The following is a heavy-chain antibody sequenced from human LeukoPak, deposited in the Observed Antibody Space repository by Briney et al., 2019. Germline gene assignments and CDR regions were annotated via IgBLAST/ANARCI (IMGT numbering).Heavy chain of an antibody. Sequence: PSETLSLTCTVSGYSISSGYYWGWLRQPPGKGLEWVGSIYHSGSTYYNPSLKSRVTISVDTSKNQCSLKLSSVTAADTAVYYGARVQDYSNYVVYWGQGTLGTVSS. CDR1: GYSISSGYY. V-gene: IGHV4-38-2*02. CDR3: ARVQDYSNYVVY. J-gene: IGHJ4*02. CDR2: IYHSGST. D-gene: IGHD4-11*01.